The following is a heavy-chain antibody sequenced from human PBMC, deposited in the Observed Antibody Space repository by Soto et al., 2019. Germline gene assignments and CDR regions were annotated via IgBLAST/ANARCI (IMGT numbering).Heavy chain of an antibody. CDR1: GGTFSSYS. CDR2: IIPIFGTA. V-gene: IGHV1-69*01. D-gene: IGHD1-26*01. CDR3: ARAGGRHSGGIAY. J-gene: IGHJ4*02. Sequence: QVQLVQYGAEVKKPGSSVKVSCKASGGTFSSYSINWVRQAPGQGLEWMGEIIPIFGTANYGQKFQGRVTSSADESTRTAYMEMSSLRSDDTALYYLARAGGRHSGGIAYWGKGTLVTGS.